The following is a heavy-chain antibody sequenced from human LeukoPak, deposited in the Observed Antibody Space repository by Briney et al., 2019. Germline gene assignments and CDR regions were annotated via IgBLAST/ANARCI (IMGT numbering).Heavy chain of an antibody. CDR1: GGTFISYA. CDR3: ARLCTNGVCFAVDDAFDI. V-gene: IGHV1-69*05. D-gene: IGHD2-8*01. CDR2: IIPIFGTA. Sequence: ASVKVSCKASGGTFISYAISWVRQAPGQGVEWMGGIIPIFGTANYAQKFQGRVTITTDESTSTAYMELSSLRSEDTAVYYCARLCTNGVCFAVDDAFDIWGQGTMVTVSS. J-gene: IGHJ3*02.